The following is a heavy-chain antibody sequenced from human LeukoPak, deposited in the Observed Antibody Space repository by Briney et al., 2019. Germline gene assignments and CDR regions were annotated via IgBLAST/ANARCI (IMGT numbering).Heavy chain of an antibody. D-gene: IGHD3-22*01. V-gene: IGHV4-59*01. CDR3: ARLTSSGYYNY. J-gene: IGHJ4*02. CDR1: GGSISSYY. CDR2: IYYSGST. Sequence: KASETLSLTCTVSGGSISSYYWSWIRQPPGKGLEWIGYIYYSGSTNYNPSLKSRVTISVDTSKNQFSLKLRSVTAADTAVYYCARLTSSGYYNYWGQGTLVSVSS.